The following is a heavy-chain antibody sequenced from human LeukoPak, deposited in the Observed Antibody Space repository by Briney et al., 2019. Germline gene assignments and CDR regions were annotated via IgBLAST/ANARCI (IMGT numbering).Heavy chain of an antibody. V-gene: IGHV4-30-2*01. Sequence: SQTLSLTCAVSGGSISSGGYSWSWIRQPPGKGLEWIVYIYHSGSTYYNPSLKSRVTISVDRSKNQFSLKLSSVTAADTAVYYCARVISGGDYIFDYWGQGTLVTVSS. CDR3: ARVISGGDYIFDY. J-gene: IGHJ4*02. CDR2: IYHSGST. D-gene: IGHD4-17*01. CDR1: GGSISSGGYS.